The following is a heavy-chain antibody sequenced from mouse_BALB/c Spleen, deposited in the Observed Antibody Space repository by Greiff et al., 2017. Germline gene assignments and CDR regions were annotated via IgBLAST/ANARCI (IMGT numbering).Heavy chain of an antibody. D-gene: IGHD2-4*01. Sequence: QVQLKQSGPELVKPGASVKMSCKASGYTFTDYVISWVKQRTGQGLEWIGEIYPGSGSTYYNEKFKGKATLTADKSSNTAYMQLSSLTSEDSAVYFCARYDYGAMDYWGQGTSVTVSS. CDR1: GYTFTDYV. CDR2: IYPGSGST. V-gene: IGHV1-77*01. CDR3: ARYDYGAMDY. J-gene: IGHJ4*01.